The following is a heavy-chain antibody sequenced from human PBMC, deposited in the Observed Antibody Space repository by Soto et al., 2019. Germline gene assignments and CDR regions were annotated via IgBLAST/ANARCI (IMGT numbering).Heavy chain of an antibody. D-gene: IGHD3-22*01. V-gene: IGHV4-59*01. CDR3: ARALVSGYIDAFDI. Sequence: SETLSLTCTVSGGSISSYYWSWIRQPPGKGLEWIGYIYYSGSTNYNPSLKSRVTISVDTSKNQFSLKLSSVTAADTAVYYCARALVSGYIDAFDIWGQGTMVTVSS. CDR2: IYYSGST. J-gene: IGHJ3*02. CDR1: GGSISSYY.